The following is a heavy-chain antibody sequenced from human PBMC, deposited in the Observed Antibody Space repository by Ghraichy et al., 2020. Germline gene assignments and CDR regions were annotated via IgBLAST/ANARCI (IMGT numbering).Heavy chain of an antibody. J-gene: IGHJ6*03. Sequence: SETLSLTCTVSGGSISSYYWSWIRQPPGKGLEWIGYIYYSGSTNYNPSLKSRVTISVDTSKNQFSLKLSSVTAADTAVYYCARSLHSYCSSTSCYVTENYYYYYMDVWGKGTTVTVSS. CDR3: ARSLHSYCSSTSCYVTENYYYYYMDV. D-gene: IGHD2-2*01. CDR2: IYYSGST. CDR1: GGSISSYY. V-gene: IGHV4-59*01.